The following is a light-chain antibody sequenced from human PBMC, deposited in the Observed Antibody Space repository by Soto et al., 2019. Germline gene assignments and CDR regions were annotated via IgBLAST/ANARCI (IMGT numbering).Light chain of an antibody. CDR2: LGS. Sequence: DIVMTQSPLSLPVTPGEPASISCRSSQSLLHSNGYNYLDWYLQKPGQSPQLLIYLGSNRASGVPDRLSGSGSGTDSTLIIRRVEAVDVGVYYCMQALQTWTFGQGTKVEIK. CDR1: QSLLHSNGYNY. J-gene: IGKJ1*01. CDR3: MQALQTWT. V-gene: IGKV2-28*01.